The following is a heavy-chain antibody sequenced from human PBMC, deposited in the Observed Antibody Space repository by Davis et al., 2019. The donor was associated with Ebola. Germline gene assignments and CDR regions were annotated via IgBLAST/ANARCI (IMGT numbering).Heavy chain of an antibody. CDR2: ISSSSSYI. CDR1: GFTFSSYS. V-gene: IGHV3-21*01. Sequence: GESLKISCAASGFTFSSYSMNWVRQAPGKGLEWVSSISSSSSYIYYADSVKGRFTISRDNAKNSLYLQMNSLRAEDTAVYYCASPYYYDSSGWGYDAFDIWGQGTMVTVSS. D-gene: IGHD3-22*01. CDR3: ASPYYYDSSGWGYDAFDI. J-gene: IGHJ3*02.